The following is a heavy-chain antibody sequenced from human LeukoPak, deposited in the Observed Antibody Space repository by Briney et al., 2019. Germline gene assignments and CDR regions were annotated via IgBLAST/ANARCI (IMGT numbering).Heavy chain of an antibody. D-gene: IGHD5-12*01. CDR2: IYYSGST. Sequence: SETLSLTCTVSGGSISSYYWSWIRQPPGKGLEWIGYIYYSGSTNYNPSLKSRVTISVDTSKNQFSLKLSSVTAADTAVYYCAGRGFKTDVDIVATWRRGPVFDYWGQGTLVTVSS. V-gene: IGHV4-59*12. J-gene: IGHJ4*02. CDR1: GGSISSYY. CDR3: AGRGFKTDVDIVATWRRGPVFDY.